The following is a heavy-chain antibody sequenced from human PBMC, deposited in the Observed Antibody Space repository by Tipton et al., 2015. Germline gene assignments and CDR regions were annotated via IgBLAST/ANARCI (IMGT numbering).Heavy chain of an antibody. D-gene: IGHD3-22*01. CDR3: ATVAVLGTYYYDSSGYYYCYFDY. V-gene: IGHV3-21*01. J-gene: IGHJ4*02. Sequence: SLRLSCEASGFTFSGYSMNWVRQAPGKGLEWVSSISSSSSYIYYADSVKGRFTISRDNAKNSLYLQMNSLRAEDTAVYYCATVAVLGTYYYDSSGYYYCYFDYWGQGTLVTVSS. CDR1: GFTFSGYS. CDR2: ISSSSSYI.